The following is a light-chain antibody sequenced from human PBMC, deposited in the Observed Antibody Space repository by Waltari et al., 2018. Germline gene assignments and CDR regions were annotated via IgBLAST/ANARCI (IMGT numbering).Light chain of an antibody. CDR1: QDIGKS. CDR3: QQYKSYPYT. CDR2: NTH. Sequence: DVQTTQAPSSLSAAVGDRVPITCRASQDIGKSLTWFQQKPGKAPKSLIYNTHILQSGVPSKFSSSGTGTDFTLTISSLQPEDFATYYCQQYKSYPYTFGQGTNLETK. J-gene: IGKJ2*01. V-gene: IGKV1-16*02.